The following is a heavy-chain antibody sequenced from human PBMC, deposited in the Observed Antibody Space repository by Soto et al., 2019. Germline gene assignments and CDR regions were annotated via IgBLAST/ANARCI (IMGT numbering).Heavy chain of an antibody. J-gene: IGHJ6*02. CDR2: LDYTGNT. D-gene: IGHD3-10*01. CDR3: ARGGSEGGLDI. V-gene: IGHV4-59*01. CDR1: GAPIAVFY. Sequence: QLQESGPGVVKPSETLSLTCTVSGAPIAVFYWTWIRQAPGKGLAWIGYLDYTGNTNYSPSLKVRGAMSMDTSKKHFYLTLHSATAADTAVYFCARGGSEGGLDIWGQGTTVTVSS.